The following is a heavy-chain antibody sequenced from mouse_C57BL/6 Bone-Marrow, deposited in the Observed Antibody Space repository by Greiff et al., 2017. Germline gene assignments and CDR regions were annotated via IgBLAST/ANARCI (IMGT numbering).Heavy chain of an antibody. Sequence: QVQLKESGAELARPGASVKLSCKASGYTFTSYGISWVKQRTGQGLEWIGEIYPRSGNTYYHEKFKGQATLTADKSSSTVYMELLSLTSEDSAVYFCARDGYETYWGQGTLVTVSA. CDR1: GYTFTSYG. CDR3: ARDGYETY. J-gene: IGHJ3*01. V-gene: IGHV1-81*01. D-gene: IGHD1-2*01. CDR2: IYPRSGNT.